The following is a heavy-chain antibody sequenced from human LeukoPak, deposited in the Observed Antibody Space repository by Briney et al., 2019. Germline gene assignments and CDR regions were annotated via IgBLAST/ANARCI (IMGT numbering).Heavy chain of an antibody. J-gene: IGHJ4*02. CDR2: INAGTGNT. CDR3: ARGVYGDFYFDF. Sequence: ASVKVSCKASGYTFTAYAMHWVRQAPGQRPEWMGWINAGTGNTRYSQKFQGRVTITRDTSASTAYIELSSLKSEDTAVYYCARGVYGDFYFDFWGQGTLVTVSS. V-gene: IGHV1-3*01. CDR1: GYTFTAYA. D-gene: IGHD4-17*01.